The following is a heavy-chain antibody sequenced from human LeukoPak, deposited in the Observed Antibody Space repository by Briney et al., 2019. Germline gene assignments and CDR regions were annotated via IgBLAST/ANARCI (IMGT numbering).Heavy chain of an antibody. J-gene: IGHJ4*02. Sequence: SVKVSCKASGGTFSSYAISWVRQAPGQGLEWMGGIIPIFGTANYAQKFQGRVTITTDESTSTAYIELSSLRSEDTAVYYCATPYYYDSSGYYHVGPFDYWGQGTLVAVSS. CDR1: GGTFSSYA. CDR3: ATPYYYDSSGYYHVGPFDY. D-gene: IGHD3-22*01. CDR2: IIPIFGTA. V-gene: IGHV1-69*05.